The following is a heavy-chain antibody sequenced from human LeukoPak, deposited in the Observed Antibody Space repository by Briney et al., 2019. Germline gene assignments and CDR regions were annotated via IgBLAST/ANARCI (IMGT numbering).Heavy chain of an antibody. CDR1: GGTFSSYA. CDR2: IIPIFGTA. CDR3: AGKSIAAARLYNWFDP. Sequence: ASVKVSCKASGGTFSSYAISWVRQAPGQGLEWMGGIIPIFGTANYAQKFQGRVTITADKSTRTAYMELSSLRSEDTAVYYCAGKSIAAARLYNWFDPWGQGTLVTVSS. J-gene: IGHJ5*02. D-gene: IGHD6-13*01. V-gene: IGHV1-69*06.